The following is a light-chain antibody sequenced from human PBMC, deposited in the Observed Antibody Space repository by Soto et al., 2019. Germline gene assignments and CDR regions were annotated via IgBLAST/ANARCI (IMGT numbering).Light chain of an antibody. CDR3: QQYNNWPRT. J-gene: IGKJ1*01. CDR2: DAS. V-gene: IGKV3-11*01. CDR1: QSVSSY. Sequence: EIVLTYSAATLSLSKRERATLSCRASQSVSSYLAWYQQKPGQAPRLLIYDASNRATGIPARFSGSGSGTDFTLTISSLQSEDFAVYYCQQYNNWPRTVGQGTKVDI.